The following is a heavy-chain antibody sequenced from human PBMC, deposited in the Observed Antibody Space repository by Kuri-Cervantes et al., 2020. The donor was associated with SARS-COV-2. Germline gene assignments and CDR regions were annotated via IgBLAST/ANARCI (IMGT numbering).Heavy chain of an antibody. CDR1: GYTLTELS. D-gene: IGHD1-26*01. J-gene: IGHJ5*02. Sequence: SVKVSCKVSGYTLTELSMHWVRQAPGKGLEWMGGFDPEDGETIYAQKFQGRVTMTEDTSTDTAYMELSSLRSEDTAVYYCATGSIVGATNWFDPWGQGTLVTVSS. CDR2: FDPEDGET. V-gene: IGHV1-24*01. CDR3: ATGSIVGATNWFDP.